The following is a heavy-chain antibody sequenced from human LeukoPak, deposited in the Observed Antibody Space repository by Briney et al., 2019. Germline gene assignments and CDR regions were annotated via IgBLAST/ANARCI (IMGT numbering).Heavy chain of an antibody. D-gene: IGHD3-22*01. CDR1: GFTFSSYS. V-gene: IGHV3-21*01. CDR2: ISSSSSYI. CDR3: ARDPGDYYDSSGYYLPPLDY. Sequence: GGSLRLSCAASGFTFSSYSMNCVRQAPGKGLEWVSSISSSSSYIYYADSVKGRFTISRDNAKNSLYLQMNSLRAEDTAVYYCARDPGDYYDSSGYYLPPLDYWGQGTLVTVSS. J-gene: IGHJ4*02.